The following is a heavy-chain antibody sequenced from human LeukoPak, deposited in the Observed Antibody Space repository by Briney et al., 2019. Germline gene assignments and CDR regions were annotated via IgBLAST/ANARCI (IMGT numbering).Heavy chain of an antibody. CDR3: ARGGYSGYDYNTKGYYYYYYMDV. J-gene: IGHJ6*03. CDR2: INWNGCST. V-gene: IGHV3-20*04. CDR1: GFTFDDYG. D-gene: IGHD5-12*01. Sequence: GGSVRLSCAASGFTFDDYGMSGVRQAPGKGREGVSGINWNGCSTGCADSVKGRFTTPRDNAKNSLYLQMNSLRAEDTALYYCARGGYSGYDYNTKGYYYYYYMDVWGKGTTVTVSS.